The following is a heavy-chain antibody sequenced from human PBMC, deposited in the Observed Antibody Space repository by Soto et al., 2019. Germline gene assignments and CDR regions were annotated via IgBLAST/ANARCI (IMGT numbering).Heavy chain of an antibody. CDR3: ARGDQLEPEKNYYYYYMDV. Sequence: ASVKVSCKASGYTFTSYDINWVRQATGQGLEWMGWMNPNSGNTGYAQKFQGRVTMTRNTSISTAYMELSSLRSEDTAVYYCARGDQLEPEKNYYYYYMDVWGKGTTVTVSS. CDR1: GYTFTSYD. D-gene: IGHD1-1*01. V-gene: IGHV1-8*01. J-gene: IGHJ6*03. CDR2: MNPNSGNT.